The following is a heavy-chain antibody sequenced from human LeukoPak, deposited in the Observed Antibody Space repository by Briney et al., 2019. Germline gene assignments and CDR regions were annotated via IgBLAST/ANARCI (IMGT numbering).Heavy chain of an antibody. CDR3: ARHNYYDSSVDY. V-gene: IGHV4-39*01. D-gene: IGHD3-22*01. Sequence: SETLSLTCTVSGASIISANYYWNWIRQPPGKGLEWIGNIYYSGSTHSNPSLKSRVTVSVDTSKNQFSLRLSSVTAADTAVYYCARHNYYDSSVDYWGQGTLVTVSS. CDR2: IYYSGST. J-gene: IGHJ4*02. CDR1: GASIISANYY.